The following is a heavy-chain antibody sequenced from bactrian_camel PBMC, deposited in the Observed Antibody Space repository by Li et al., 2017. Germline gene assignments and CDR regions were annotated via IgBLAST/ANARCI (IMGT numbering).Heavy chain of an antibody. V-gene: IGHV3S53*01. D-gene: IGHD2*01. CDR3: AAHAGRYCYWTSFGY. CDR1: GYTGSTYC. J-gene: IGHJ6*01. CDR2: VATDGDT. Sequence: HVQLVESGGGSVQPGESLRLSCVASGYTGSTYCLGWFRQAPGKEREGVAAVATDGDTTYTDSVKGRFTVSRDNAKNTIVLQMIDLKPEDSGMYYCAAHAGRYCYWTSFGYWGQGTQVIVS.